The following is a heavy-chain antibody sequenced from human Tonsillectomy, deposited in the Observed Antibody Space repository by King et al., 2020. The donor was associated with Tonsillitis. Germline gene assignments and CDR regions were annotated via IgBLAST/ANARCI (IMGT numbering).Heavy chain of an antibody. CDR1: GGSFSGYY. CDR3: ACYSSSYESSVVWFDP. CDR2: INHSGST. V-gene: IGHV4-34*01. D-gene: IGHD6-6*01. J-gene: IGHJ5*02. Sequence: VQLQQWGAGLLKPSETLSLTCAVYGGSFSGYYWSWIRQTPGEGLEWIGEINHSGSTTYNPSLKNRCTISVATSKNQFYLKLSFVTAADTAVYYCACYSSSYESSVVWFDPWGQGTLVTVSS.